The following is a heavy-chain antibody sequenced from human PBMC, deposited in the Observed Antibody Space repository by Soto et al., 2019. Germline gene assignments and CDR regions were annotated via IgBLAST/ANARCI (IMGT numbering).Heavy chain of an antibody. J-gene: IGHJ3*02. CDR2: ISGSGSTV. CDR3: ARVSGSGWYGRGFDI. V-gene: IGHV3-11*01. CDR1: GFTFSDYY. D-gene: IGHD6-19*01. Sequence: GGSLRLSCAASGFTFSDYYMSWIRQAPGKGLEWVSYISGSGSTVYHADSVKGRFTISRDNAKNSLYLQMNNLRAEDTAVYYCARVSGSGWYGRGFDIWGQGTMVTVSS.